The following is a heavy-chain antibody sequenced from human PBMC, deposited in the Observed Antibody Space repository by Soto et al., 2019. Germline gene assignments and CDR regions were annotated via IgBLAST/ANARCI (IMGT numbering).Heavy chain of an antibody. CDR2: ISAYNGNT. CDR3: ARDIVGYTAMVEPAS. CDR1: GWTFTRYV. D-gene: IGHD5-18*01. Sequence: AAVTVSCKASGWTFTRYVISWVGQAAGQGLAWMGWISAYNGNTNYAQKLQGRVTMTTDTSTSTAYMELRSLRSDDTAVYYCARDIVGYTAMVEPASWGQGTLVPVSS. J-gene: IGHJ5*02. V-gene: IGHV1-18*01.